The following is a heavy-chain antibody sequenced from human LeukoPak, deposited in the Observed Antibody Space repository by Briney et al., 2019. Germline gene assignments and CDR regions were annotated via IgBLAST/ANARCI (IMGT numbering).Heavy chain of an antibody. CDR1: GYTFTGYY. CDR3: ASGGSDIVVVPAAINWFDP. J-gene: IGHJ5*02. CDR2: INPNSGGT. D-gene: IGHD2-2*01. Sequence: ASVKVSCKASGYTFTGYYMHWVRQALGQGLEWMGWINPNSGGTNYAQKFQGRVTMTRDTSISTAYMELSRLRSDDTAVYYCASGGSDIVVVPAAINWFDPWGQGTLVTVSS. V-gene: IGHV1-2*02.